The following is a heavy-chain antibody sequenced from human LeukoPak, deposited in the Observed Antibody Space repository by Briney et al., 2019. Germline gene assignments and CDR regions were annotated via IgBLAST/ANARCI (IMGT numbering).Heavy chain of an antibody. CDR2: IDPSDSYA. Sequence: GESLKISCKGSGYSFTTYWITWVRQMPGKGLEWMGRIDPSDSYANYSPSFQGHVTISTDKSISTAYLQWSSLKASDTAMYYCARQGFGEDPHIWGQGTMVTVSS. CDR1: GYSFTTYW. D-gene: IGHD3-10*01. J-gene: IGHJ3*02. V-gene: IGHV5-10-1*01. CDR3: ARQGFGEDPHI.